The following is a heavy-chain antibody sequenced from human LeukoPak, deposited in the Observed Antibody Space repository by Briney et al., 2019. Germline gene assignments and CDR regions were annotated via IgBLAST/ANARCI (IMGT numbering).Heavy chain of an antibody. V-gene: IGHV1-2*02. CDR3: VRDDSSGYLQPTEFDY. CDR2: INPNSGGT. D-gene: IGHD3-22*01. CDR1: GYTFTGYY. Sequence: GASVKVSCKASGYTFTGYYMHWVRQAPGQGLEWMGWINPNSGGTNYAQKFQGRVTMTRDTSISTAYMELSRLRSDDTAVYYCVRDDSSGYLQPTEFDYWGQGTLVTVSS. J-gene: IGHJ4*02.